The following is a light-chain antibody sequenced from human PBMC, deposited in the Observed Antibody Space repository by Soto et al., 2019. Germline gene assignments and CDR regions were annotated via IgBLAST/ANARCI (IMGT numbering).Light chain of an antibody. Sequence: QSALTQPPSASGSPGQSVAISCTGTSSDIGGYNYVSWYQIHPGKAPKLMIYEVNKRPSGVPDRFSGSKSGNTASLIVSGLQAEDEADYCCSSYAGSNMGVFGGGTKLTVL. CDR3: SSYAGSNMGV. CDR2: EVN. J-gene: IGLJ2*01. V-gene: IGLV2-8*01. CDR1: SSDIGGYNY.